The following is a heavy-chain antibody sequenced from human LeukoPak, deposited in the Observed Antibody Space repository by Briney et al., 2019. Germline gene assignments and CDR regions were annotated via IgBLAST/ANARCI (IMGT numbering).Heavy chain of an antibody. J-gene: IGHJ4*02. CDR1: GGTFSSYA. D-gene: IGHD1-14*01. Sequence: SVKVSCKASGGTFSSYAISWVRQAPGQGLECVGRIIPSLGITNYAQKFQGRVTITEDKSTSTAYMELSSLRSEDTAVYYCASDPYNRVANFDYWGPGTLVTVSS. V-gene: IGHV1-69*04. CDR2: IIPSLGIT. CDR3: ASDPYNRVANFDY.